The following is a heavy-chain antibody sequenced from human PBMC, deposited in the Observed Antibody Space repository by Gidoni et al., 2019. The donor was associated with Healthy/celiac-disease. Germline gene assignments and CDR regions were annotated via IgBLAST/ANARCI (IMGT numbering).Heavy chain of an antibody. Sequence: EVQLLESGGGLVQPGGSLRLSCAAYGCTFSSYAMSWVRQAPGKGLEWVSAISGSGGSTYYADSVKGRFTISRDNSKNTLYLQMNSLRAEDTAVYYCAKDTYGSGSLYAFDIWGQGTMVTVSS. V-gene: IGHV3-23*01. CDR1: GCTFSSYA. CDR2: ISGSGGST. D-gene: IGHD3-10*01. CDR3: AKDTYGSGSLYAFDI. J-gene: IGHJ3*02.